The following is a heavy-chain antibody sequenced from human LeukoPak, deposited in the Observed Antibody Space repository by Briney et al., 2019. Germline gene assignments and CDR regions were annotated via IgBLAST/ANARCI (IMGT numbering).Heavy chain of an antibody. D-gene: IGHD1-1*01. CDR2: VRGSGSDT. CDR1: GFTFSTYG. V-gene: IGHV3-23*01. Sequence: GGSLRLSCAASGFTFSTYGMSWVRQAPGKGLEWVSAVRGSGSDTYYADSMKGRFTISRDNSKNTLYLQMNSLRVEDTAVYYCARRQGDAFDIWGQGTMVTVSS. CDR3: ARRQGDAFDI. J-gene: IGHJ3*02.